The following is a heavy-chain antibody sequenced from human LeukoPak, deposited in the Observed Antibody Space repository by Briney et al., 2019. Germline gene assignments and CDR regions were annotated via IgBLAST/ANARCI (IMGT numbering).Heavy chain of an antibody. CDR2: ISFGGSPK. Sequence: GGSLRLSCAGSGFTFSLYNMHWVCQAPGKGLEWVALISFGGSPKYYADSVKGRFTISRDNSKNTLVLQMSSLKAEDTAVYYCAREGASNGYHYGMDVWGQGTTVSVS. CDR1: GFTFSLYN. D-gene: IGHD5-12*01. J-gene: IGHJ6*02. CDR3: AREGASNGYHYGMDV. V-gene: IGHV3-30*04.